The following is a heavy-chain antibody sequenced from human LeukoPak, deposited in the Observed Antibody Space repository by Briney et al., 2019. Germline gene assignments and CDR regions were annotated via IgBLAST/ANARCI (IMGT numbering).Heavy chain of an antibody. CDR3: TRRYGGHSGWAGYHDS. Sequence: GGSLRLSCVASGFSFSAYIMHWVRQAPGKGLEYVSAIRSDGSSTFYPNSVKGRFTISRDNSKRTLYLQMGSLRAEDTAVYYCTRRYGGHSGWAGYHDSWGQGTLVTVSS. CDR1: GFSFSAYI. D-gene: IGHD6-19*01. J-gene: IGHJ4*02. V-gene: IGHV3-64*01. CDR2: IRSDGSST.